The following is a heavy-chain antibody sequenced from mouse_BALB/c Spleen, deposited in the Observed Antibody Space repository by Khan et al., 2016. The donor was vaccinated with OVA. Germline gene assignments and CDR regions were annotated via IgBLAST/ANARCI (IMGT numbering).Heavy chain of an antibody. V-gene: IGHV7-3*02. Sequence: EVELVESGGGLVQPGGSLRLSCATSGFTFTDYYMSWVRQPPGKALEWLGFIRNKANGYTTEYSASVKGRFTISRDNSQSILYLQMNTLRAEDSATYYCARDTPLTKRNYAMDYWGQGTSVTVSS. D-gene: IGHD1-3*01. CDR3: ARDTPLTKRNYAMDY. CDR1: GFTFTDYY. J-gene: IGHJ4*01. CDR2: IRNKANGYTT.